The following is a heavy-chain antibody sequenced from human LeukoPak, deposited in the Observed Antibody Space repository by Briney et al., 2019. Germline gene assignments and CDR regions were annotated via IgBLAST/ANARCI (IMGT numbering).Heavy chain of an antibody. CDR2: IYTSGST. CDR1: GGSISSYY. Sequence: SETLSLTCTVSGGSISSYYWSWIRQPAGKGPEWIGRIYTSGSTNYNPSLKSRVTMSVDTSKNQFSLKLSSVTAADTAVYYCARAAWYSSGCFLYFDYWARGTLVTVSS. J-gene: IGHJ4*02. CDR3: ARAAWYSSGCFLYFDY. D-gene: IGHD6-19*01. V-gene: IGHV4-4*07.